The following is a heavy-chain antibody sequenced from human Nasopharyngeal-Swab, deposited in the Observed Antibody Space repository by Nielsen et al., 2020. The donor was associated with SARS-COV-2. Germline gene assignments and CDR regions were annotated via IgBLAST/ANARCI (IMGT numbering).Heavy chain of an antibody. Sequence: ESLKISCAASGFTFSSYSMNWVRQAPGKGLEWVSYISSSSSTIYYADSVKGRFTISRDNAKNSLYLQMNSLRAEDTAVYYCAREHYYDSSGYYLLYYYYYMDVWGKGTTVTVSS. V-gene: IGHV3-48*01. J-gene: IGHJ6*03. CDR1: GFTFSSYS. CDR2: ISSSSSTI. CDR3: AREHYYDSSGYYLLYYYYYMDV. D-gene: IGHD3-22*01.